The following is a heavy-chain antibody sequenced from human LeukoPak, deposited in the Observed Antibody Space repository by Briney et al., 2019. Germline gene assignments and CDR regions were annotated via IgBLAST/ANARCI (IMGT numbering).Heavy chain of an antibody. D-gene: IGHD3-3*01. J-gene: IGHJ4*02. CDR2: IRGSGGST. Sequence: GGSLRLSSAASRFTFSSYAMSWVRAAPGKRLEWVSAIRGSGGSTYYADSAKSRVTISTDNSKNTLYLQMNSLRAEDTAVYYCARLILRFLDNYFGYCGQGTLVTVSS. CDR1: RFTFSSYA. V-gene: IGHV3-23*01. CDR3: ARLILRFLDNYFGY.